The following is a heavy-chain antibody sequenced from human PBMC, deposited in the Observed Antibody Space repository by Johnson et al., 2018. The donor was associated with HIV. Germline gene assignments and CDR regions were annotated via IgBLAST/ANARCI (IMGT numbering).Heavy chain of an antibody. CDR1: GFTFGDYA. D-gene: IGHD3-22*01. Sequence: EVQLVESGGGLVQPGRSLRLSCTASGFTFGDYAMSWVRQAPGKGLVWVSRINSDGSSTSYADSVKGRFSISRDKAKNSLYLQMNSLGAEDTALDYCARLTEYYYDTSGREAMQKNDAFDIWGQGTMVTVSS. CDR3: ARLTEYYYDTSGREAMQKNDAFDI. CDR2: INSDGSST. V-gene: IGHV3-20*04. J-gene: IGHJ3*02.